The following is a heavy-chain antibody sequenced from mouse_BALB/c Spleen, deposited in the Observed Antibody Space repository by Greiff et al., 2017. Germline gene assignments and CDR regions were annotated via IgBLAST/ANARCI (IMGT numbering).Heavy chain of an antibody. Sequence: EVQLQESGAELVKPGASVKLSCTASGFNIKDTYMHWVKQRPEQGLEWIGRIDPANGNTKYDPKFQGKATITADTSSNTAYLQLSSLTSEDTAFYYCASTLVADYYAMDYWGKGTSVTVSS. CDR1: GFNIKDTY. J-gene: IGHJ4*01. CDR3: ASTLVADYYAMDY. V-gene: IGHV14-3*02. CDR2: IDPANGNT. D-gene: IGHD1-1*01.